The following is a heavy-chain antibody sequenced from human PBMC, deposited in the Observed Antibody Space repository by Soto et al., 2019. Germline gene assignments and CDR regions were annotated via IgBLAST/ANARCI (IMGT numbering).Heavy chain of an antibody. Sequence: GGSVRLSCAASGFTFSSYAMSWVRQAPGKGLEWVSAISGSGGSTYYADSVKGRFTISRDNSKNTLYLQMNSLRAEDTAVYYCAKIISAFPWGVILTGFDYWGQGTLVTVSS. CDR2: ISGSGGST. D-gene: IGHD3-9*01. CDR3: AKIISAFPWGVILTGFDY. J-gene: IGHJ4*02. CDR1: GFTFSSYA. V-gene: IGHV3-23*01.